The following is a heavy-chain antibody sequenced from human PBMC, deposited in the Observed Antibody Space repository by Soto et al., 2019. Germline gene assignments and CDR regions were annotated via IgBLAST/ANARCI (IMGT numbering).Heavy chain of an antibody. Sequence: SETLSLTCTVSGGSISSYYCSWIRQAAGKGLEWIGRIDTSGTTNYNPSLRSRVTMSVDASKNQFSLKLSSVTAADTAVYFCARGPRGYVYYHGMDVWGQGTTVTVSS. CDR2: IDTSGTT. V-gene: IGHV4-4*07. CDR1: GGSISSYY. D-gene: IGHD3-16*01. CDR3: ARGPRGYVYYHGMDV. J-gene: IGHJ6*02.